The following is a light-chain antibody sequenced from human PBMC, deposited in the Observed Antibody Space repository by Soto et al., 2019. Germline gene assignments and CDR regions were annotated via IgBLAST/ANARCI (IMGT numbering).Light chain of an antibody. J-gene: IGLJ2*01. CDR1: NSDVGGYSY. V-gene: IGLV2-14*01. Sequence: QSALTQPASVSGSPGQSITISCTGTNSDVGGYSYVSWYQQHPGKAPKLMIYDVSNRPSGVANRFSGSKSGNTASLTISGLQAEDEADYYCSSYSSSSLVVFGGGTKLTVL. CDR3: SSYSSSSLVV. CDR2: DVS.